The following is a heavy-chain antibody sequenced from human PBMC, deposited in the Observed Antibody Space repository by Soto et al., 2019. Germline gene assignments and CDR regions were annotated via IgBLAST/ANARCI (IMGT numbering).Heavy chain of an antibody. V-gene: IGHV4-30-2*01. CDR3: AGGPGVARNY. D-gene: IGHD5-12*01. J-gene: IGHJ4*02. CDR2: IYHSGST. Sequence: QLQLQESGSGLVKPSQTLSLTCAVSGGSIGSDGYSWSWIRQPPGKGLEWIGYIYHSGSTYYNPSLKSRVTISVDRSKNQFSLKLSSVTAADTAVYYCAGGPGVARNYWGQGTLVTVSS. CDR1: GGSIGSDGYS.